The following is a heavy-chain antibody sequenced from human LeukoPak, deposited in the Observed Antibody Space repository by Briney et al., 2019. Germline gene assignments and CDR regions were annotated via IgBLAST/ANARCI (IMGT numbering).Heavy chain of an antibody. D-gene: IGHD4-17*01. CDR3: ARGVDYGDYVDGFDI. CDR1: GYTFTSYG. Sequence: ASVKASCKASGYTFTSYGISWVRQAPGQGLEWMGWISAYNGNTNYAQKLQGRVTMTTDTSTSTAYMELRSLRSDDTAVYYCARGVDYGDYVDGFDIWGQGTMVTVSS. V-gene: IGHV1-18*01. J-gene: IGHJ3*02. CDR2: ISAYNGNT.